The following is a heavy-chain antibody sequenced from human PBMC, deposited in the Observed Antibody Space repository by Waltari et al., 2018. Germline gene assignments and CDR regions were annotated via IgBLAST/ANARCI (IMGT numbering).Heavy chain of an antibody. CDR2: INYSGNT. Sequence: QLQLQESGPGLVKPSETLSLTCTVSGWSISSSSYYWGWIRQPPGKGLEWIGSINYSGNTHYNPSLKSRVTMSVDTSKNQFYLKLSSVTTADTAVYYCARLDIVVVPAASFDFWGQGTLVTVSS. J-gene: IGHJ4*02. D-gene: IGHD2-2*01. CDR3: ARLDIVVVPAASFDF. V-gene: IGHV4-39*01. CDR1: GWSISSSSYY.